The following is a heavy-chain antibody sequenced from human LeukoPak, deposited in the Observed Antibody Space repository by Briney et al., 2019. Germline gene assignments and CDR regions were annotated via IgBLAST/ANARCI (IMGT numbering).Heavy chain of an antibody. D-gene: IGHD3-22*01. Sequence: SETLSLTCTVSGGSISSGGYYWSWIRQHPGKGLEWIGYIYYSGSTNYNPSLKSRVTISVDTSKNQFSLKLSSVTAADTAVYYCARFYDSSWYFDLWGRGTLVTVSS. J-gene: IGHJ2*01. V-gene: IGHV4-61*08. CDR2: IYYSGST. CDR3: ARFYDSSWYFDL. CDR1: GGSISSGGYY.